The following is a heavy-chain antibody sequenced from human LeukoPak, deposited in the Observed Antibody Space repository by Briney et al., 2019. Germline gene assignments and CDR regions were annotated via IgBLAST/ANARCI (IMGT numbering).Heavy chain of an antibody. V-gene: IGHV1-18*01. CDR2: ISAYNGNT. CDR3: ASQSPACDY. CDR1: GYTFTSYG. J-gene: IGHJ4*02. Sequence: GASVNVSCKASGYTFTSYGISWVRQAPGQGREWMGWISAYNGNTNYAQKLQGRVTMTTDTSTSTAYLELRSPRSDDTAVYYCASQSPACDYWGQGTQVTVPS.